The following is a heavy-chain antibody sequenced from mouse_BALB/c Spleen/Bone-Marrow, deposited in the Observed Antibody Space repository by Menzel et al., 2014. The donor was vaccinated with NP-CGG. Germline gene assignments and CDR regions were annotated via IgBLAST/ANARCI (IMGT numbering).Heavy chain of an antibody. D-gene: IGHD2-3*01. CDR3: ARRDGYLFAY. V-gene: IGHV2-2*02. J-gene: IGHJ3*01. CDR2: IWSDGST. Sequence: VQLQQSGPGLVQPSQSLSITCTVSGFFLTSYGVHWVRQSPGKGLEWLGVIWSDGSTDYNAAFISRLNISKDNSKSQIFLKMNSLQPNDTAIYFCARRDGYLFAYWGQGTLVTVSA. CDR1: GFFLTSYG.